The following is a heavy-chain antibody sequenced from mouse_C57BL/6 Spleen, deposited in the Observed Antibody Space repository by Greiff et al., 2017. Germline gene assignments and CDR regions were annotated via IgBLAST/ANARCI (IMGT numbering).Heavy chain of an antibody. V-gene: IGHV1-82*01. CDR1: GYAFSSSW. CDR2: IYPGDGDT. J-gene: IGHJ2*01. D-gene: IGHD1-1*01. CDR3: ARYNDGSPDDED. Sequence: QVQLQQSGPELVKPGASVKISCKASGYAFSSSWMNWVKQRPGKGLEWIGRIYPGDGDTNYNGKFKGKATLTADKSSSTAYMQLSSLTSEDSAVYGWARYNDGSPDDEDWGQGTTRTGST.